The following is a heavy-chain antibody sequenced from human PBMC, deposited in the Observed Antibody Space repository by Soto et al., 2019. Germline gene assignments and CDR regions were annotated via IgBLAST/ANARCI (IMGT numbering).Heavy chain of an antibody. J-gene: IGHJ6*02. CDR2: IYYSGST. V-gene: IGHV4-31*03. CDR1: GGSISSGGYY. Sequence: SETLSLTCTVSGGSISSGGYYWSWIRQHPGKGLEWIGYIYYSGSTYYNPSLKSRVTISVDTSKNQFSLKLSSVTAADTAVYYCARDTAMAKYYYGMDVWGQGTTVTVSS. D-gene: IGHD5-18*01. CDR3: ARDTAMAKYYYGMDV.